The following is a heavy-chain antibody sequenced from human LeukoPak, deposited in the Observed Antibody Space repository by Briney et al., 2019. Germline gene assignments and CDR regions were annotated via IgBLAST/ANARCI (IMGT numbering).Heavy chain of an antibody. CDR3: ARDEFYVYCSGGSCYSRGDHSYYYMDV. CDR1: GFTFSSYA. CDR2: ISYDGSNK. Sequence: GGSLRLSCAASGFTFSSYAMHWVRQAPGKGLEWVAVISYDGSNKYYADSVKGRFTISRDNSKNTLYLQMNSLRAEDTAVYYCARDEFYVYCSGGSCYSRGDHSYYYMDVWGKGTTVTVSS. J-gene: IGHJ6*03. D-gene: IGHD2-15*01. V-gene: IGHV3-30*04.